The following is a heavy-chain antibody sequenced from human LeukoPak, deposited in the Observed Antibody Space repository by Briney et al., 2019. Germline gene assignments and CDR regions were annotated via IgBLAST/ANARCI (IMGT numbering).Heavy chain of an antibody. CDR2: IKSVGGWT. CDR1: GFSIRGYW. J-gene: IGHJ4*02. Sequence: PGGSLRLSCAASGFSIRGYWTHSVRPAPGKGVMGVSRIKSVGGWTNNTDSVRGRFTISSDNAKNMMFLQMVGLRAEDKAIYYCVRDGDGYDFDLWGQGILVTVSS. CDR3: VRDGDGYDFDL. V-gene: IGHV3-74*01. D-gene: IGHD5-12*01.